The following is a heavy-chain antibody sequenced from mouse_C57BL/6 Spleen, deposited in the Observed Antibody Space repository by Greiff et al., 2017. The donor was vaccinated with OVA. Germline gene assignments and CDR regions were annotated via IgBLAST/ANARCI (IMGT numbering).Heavy chain of an antibody. CDR3: ERDGELGRFDY. CDR1: GYTFTDYY. Sequence: EVQLQQSGPELVKPGASVKISCKASGYTFTDYYMNWVKQSHGKSLEWIGDINPNNGGTSYNQKFKGKATLTVDKSSSTAYMELRSLTSEDSAVDYCERDGELGRFDYWGQGTTLTVSS. V-gene: IGHV1-26*01. CDR2: INPNNGGT. D-gene: IGHD4-1*01. J-gene: IGHJ2*01.